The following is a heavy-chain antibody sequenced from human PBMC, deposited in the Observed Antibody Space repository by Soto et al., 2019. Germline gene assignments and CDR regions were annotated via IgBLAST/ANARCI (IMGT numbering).Heavy chain of an antibody. CDR1: GFTFSSYA. D-gene: IGHD7-27*01. CDR3: ARPNRHYYYYGMDV. CDR2: ISYDGSNK. V-gene: IGHV3-30-3*01. Sequence: QVQLVESGGGVVQPGRSLRLSCAASGFTFSSYAMHWVRQAPGKGLEWVAVISYDGSNKYYADSVKGRFTISRDNSKNTLYLQMNSLRAEDTAVYYCARPNRHYYYYGMDVWAKGPRSPSP. J-gene: IGHJ6*02.